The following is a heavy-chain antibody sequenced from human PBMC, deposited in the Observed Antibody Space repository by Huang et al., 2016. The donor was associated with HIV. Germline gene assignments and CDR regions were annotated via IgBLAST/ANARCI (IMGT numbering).Heavy chain of an antibody. J-gene: IGHJ4*02. D-gene: IGHD6-19*01. CDR2: LSGGGGST. Sequence: EVQLLESGGGLVQPGGSLRLSCAASGFTFSSYAMRGVRQAPGKGLEWVAGLSGGGGSTYYAASVKGRFTISRDNSKNTLYLQMNSQRAEDTAVYFCAKSSAWYPPYYFDYWGQGTLVTVSS. V-gene: IGHV3-23*01. CDR3: AKSSAWYPPYYFDY. CDR1: GFTFSSYA.